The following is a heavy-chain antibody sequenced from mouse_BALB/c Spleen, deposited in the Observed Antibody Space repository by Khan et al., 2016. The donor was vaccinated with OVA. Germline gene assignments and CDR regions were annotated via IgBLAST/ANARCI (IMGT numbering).Heavy chain of an antibody. CDR1: GFTFSRFG. Sequence: EVMLVESGGGLVQPGGSRKLSCAASGFTFSRFGMHWVRQAPEKGLEWVAYISSGSSTIYYADTVKGRFTISRDNPKNTIFLQMTSLRSEDTAMYYCARDSNFDYWGQGTTLTVSS. J-gene: IGHJ2*01. CDR3: ARDSNFDY. CDR2: ISSGSSTI. V-gene: IGHV5-17*02.